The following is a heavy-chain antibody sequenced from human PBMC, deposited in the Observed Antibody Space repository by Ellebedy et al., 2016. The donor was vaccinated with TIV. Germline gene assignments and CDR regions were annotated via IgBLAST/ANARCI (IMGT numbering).Heavy chain of an antibody. D-gene: IGHD3-16*01. CDR1: GGSISSSTYH. V-gene: IGHV4-39*07. CDR3: ARYRGVGGDFDY. Sequence: MPSETLSLTCTVSGGSISSSTYHWGWIRQPPGKGLEWIGSVNYTGSTHYNPSLKSRVTISVDTSKNQFSLKLSSVTAADTAVYYCARYRGVGGDFDYWGQGTLVTVSS. CDR2: VNYTGST. J-gene: IGHJ4*02.